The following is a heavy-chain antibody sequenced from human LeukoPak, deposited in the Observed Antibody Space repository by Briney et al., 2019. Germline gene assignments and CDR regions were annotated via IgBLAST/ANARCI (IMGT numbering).Heavy chain of an antibody. CDR3: AKETPLAAATRIINY. CDR1: GFTFSNYG. J-gene: IGHJ4*02. CDR2: INTDGSVT. V-gene: IGHV3-74*01. D-gene: IGHD6-13*01. Sequence: TGGSLRLSCAASGFTFSNYGMHWVRQAPGKGLVWVSRINTDGSVTIHADSGKGRFTISRDNSKNPLYLQMNSLRAEDTAVYYCAKETPLAAATRIINYWGQGTLVTVSS.